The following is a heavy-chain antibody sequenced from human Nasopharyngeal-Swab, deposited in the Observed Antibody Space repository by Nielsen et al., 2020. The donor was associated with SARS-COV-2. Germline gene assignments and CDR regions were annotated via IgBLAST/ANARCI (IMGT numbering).Heavy chain of an antibody. D-gene: IGHD3-10*01. J-gene: IGHJ6*02. Sequence: SVKVSCKASGGTFSSYAISWVRQAPGQGLEWMGGIIPIFGTANYAQKFQGRVTITADESTSTAYMELSSLRSEDTAVYYCARTSYPSDRPPPFDYYYYGMDVWGQGTTVTVSS. V-gene: IGHV1-69*13. CDR3: ARTSYPSDRPPPFDYYYYGMDV. CDR2: IIPIFGTA. CDR1: GGTFSSYA.